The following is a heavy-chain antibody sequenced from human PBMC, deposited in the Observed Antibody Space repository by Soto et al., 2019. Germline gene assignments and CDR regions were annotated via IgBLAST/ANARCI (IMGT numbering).Heavy chain of an antibody. Sequence: PSETLSLTCAVSGGSISSGGYSWSWIRQPPGKGLECIGYIYHSGSTYYNPSLKSRVTISVDTSKNQFSLKLSSVTAADTAVYYCARDYDSSGDYWGQGTLVTVSS. V-gene: IGHV4-30-2*01. CDR2: IYHSGST. D-gene: IGHD3-22*01. CDR1: GGSISSGGYS. CDR3: ARDYDSSGDY. J-gene: IGHJ4*02.